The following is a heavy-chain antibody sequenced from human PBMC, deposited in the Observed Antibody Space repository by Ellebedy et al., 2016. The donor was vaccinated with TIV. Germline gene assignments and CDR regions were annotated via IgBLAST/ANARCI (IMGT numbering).Heavy chain of an antibody. V-gene: IGHV1-69*04. J-gene: IGHJ6*02. CDR1: GGTFSSYA. D-gene: IGHD6-19*01. CDR2: IIPILGIA. Sequence: ASVKVSCKASGGTFSSYAINWVRQAPGQGLEWMGRIIPILGIANYAQKFQGRVTIIADKSTSTAYMELSSLRSEDTAVYYCARDRSSGWFDYYYYGMDVWGQGTTVTVSS. CDR3: ARDRSSGWFDYYYYGMDV.